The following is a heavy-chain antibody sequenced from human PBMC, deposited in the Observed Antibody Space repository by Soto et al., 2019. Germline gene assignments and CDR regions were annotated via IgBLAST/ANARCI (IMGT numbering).Heavy chain of an antibody. D-gene: IGHD3-10*01. CDR3: AKSSEGTSWYYYYGMVN. CDR2: ISGSGGST. Sequence: WRPLTLSCAASGFTFSSYAMSWVRQAPGTGLEWGSAISGSGGSTYYADSVKGRFTLSRDNSKHTLYLQMNSLRAEDTAVYYCAKSSEGTSWYYYYGMVNRGQGTTVAVAS. V-gene: IGHV3-23*01. CDR1: GFTFSSYA. J-gene: IGHJ6*02.